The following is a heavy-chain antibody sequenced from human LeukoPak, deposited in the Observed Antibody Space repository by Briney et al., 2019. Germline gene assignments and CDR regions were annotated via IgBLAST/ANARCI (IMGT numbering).Heavy chain of an antibody. CDR3: VRVGNSLNYFDC. V-gene: IGHV3-11*04. CDR1: GFTVSGNY. J-gene: IGHJ4*02. CDR2: IRSSGSTT. D-gene: IGHD3-16*01. Sequence: GGSLGLSCAASGFTVSGNYMSWVRQAPGKGLEWVSYIRSSGSTTYYADSVKGRFTISRDNAKDSLYLQMNSLRAEDTAVYYCVRVGNSLNYFDCWGQGTLVTVSS.